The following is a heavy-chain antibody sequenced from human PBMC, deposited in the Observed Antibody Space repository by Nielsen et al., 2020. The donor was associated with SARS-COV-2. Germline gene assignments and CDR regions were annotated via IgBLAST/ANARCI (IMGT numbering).Heavy chain of an antibody. V-gene: IGHV3-53*05. Sequence: GESLKISCAASGLSVSSNYMNWVRQVPGKGLEWVSVMYTDGSKQYADSVKGRFTISRDKSKNTLYLQMNSLRVEDTAVYFCAKPRSGGYEDYFDYWGQGTLVTVSS. CDR3: AKPRSGGYEDYFDY. CDR1: GLSVSSNY. D-gene: IGHD5-12*01. J-gene: IGHJ4*02. CDR2: MYTDGSK.